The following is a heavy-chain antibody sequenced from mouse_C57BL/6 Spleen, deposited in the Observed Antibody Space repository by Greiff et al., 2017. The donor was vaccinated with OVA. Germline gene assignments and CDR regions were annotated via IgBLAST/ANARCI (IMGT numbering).Heavy chain of an antibody. D-gene: IGHD3-2*02. Sequence: EVMLVESGGGLVKPGGSLKLSCAASGFTFSSYTMSWVRQTPEKRLEWVATISGGGGNTYYPDSVKGRFTISSDNAKNTLYLQMSSLRSEDTALYYCARQGTAQATDYWGKGTTLTVSS. CDR1: GFTFSSYT. V-gene: IGHV5-9*01. J-gene: IGHJ2*01. CDR2: ISGGGGNT. CDR3: ARQGTAQATDY.